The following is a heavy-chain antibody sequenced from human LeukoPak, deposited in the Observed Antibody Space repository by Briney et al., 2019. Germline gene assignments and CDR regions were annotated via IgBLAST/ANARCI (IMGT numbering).Heavy chain of an antibody. V-gene: IGHV4-59*12. J-gene: IGHJ5*02. CDR1: GASISSYY. Sequence: SETLSLTCTVSGASISSYYWSWVRHPPGKGLEWIGYIHHSGSIDYGPSLKSRVTISMDTSKNQFSLKLSSVTAADTAIYYCARLQYCSGTSCYWFDPWGQGTLVTVSS. D-gene: IGHD2-2*01. CDR3: ARLQYCSGTSCYWFDP. CDR2: IHHSGSI.